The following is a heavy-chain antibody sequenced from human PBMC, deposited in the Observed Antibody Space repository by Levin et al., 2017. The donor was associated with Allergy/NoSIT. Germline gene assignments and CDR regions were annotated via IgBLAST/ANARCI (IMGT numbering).Heavy chain of an antibody. CDR3: AKPMTTISTVGEVDV. Sequence: PRASVKVSCAASGFTFSSYAMHWVRQAPGKGLEWVAVISYDGNKKYYADSVKGRFTISRDDSKSTLYLQMNSLRAEDTAVYYCAKPMTTISTVGEVDVWGQGTTVTVSS. CDR2: ISYDGNKK. CDR1: GFTFSSYA. J-gene: IGHJ6*02. V-gene: IGHV3-30-3*01. D-gene: IGHD4-11*01.